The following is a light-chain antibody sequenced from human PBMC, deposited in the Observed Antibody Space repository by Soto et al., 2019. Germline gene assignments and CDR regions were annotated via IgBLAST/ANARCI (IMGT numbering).Light chain of an antibody. CDR2: GAS. CDR3: QQYNNWHPWT. Sequence: EIVMTQSLATLSVSPGETATLSCRASQSVSSNLAWYQQKPGQAPRLLIYGASTRATGIPARFSGSGSGTEFTLTISSLQSEDFAVYYCQQYNNWHPWTFGQGTKVEIK. V-gene: IGKV3-15*01. J-gene: IGKJ1*01. CDR1: QSVSSN.